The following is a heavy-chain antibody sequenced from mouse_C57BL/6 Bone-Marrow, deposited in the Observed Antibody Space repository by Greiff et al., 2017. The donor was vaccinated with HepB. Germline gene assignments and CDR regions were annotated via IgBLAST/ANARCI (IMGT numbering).Heavy chain of an antibody. J-gene: IGHJ4*01. D-gene: IGHD2-3*01. CDR2: IDPETGGT. CDR1: GYTFTDYE. V-gene: IGHV1-15*01. Sequence: QVQLQQSGAELVRPGASVTLSCKASGYTFTDYEMHWVKQTPVHGLEWIGAIDPETGGTAYNQKFKGKAILTADKSSSTAYMELRSLTSDDSAVYYCTRSIYDGYYEVMDYWGQGTSVTVSS. CDR3: TRSIYDGYYEVMDY.